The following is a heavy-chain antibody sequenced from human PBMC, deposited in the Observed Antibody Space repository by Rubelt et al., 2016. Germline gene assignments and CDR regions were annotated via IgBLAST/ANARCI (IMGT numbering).Heavy chain of an antibody. CDR1: GFSFNTYA. J-gene: IGHJ4*02. V-gene: IGHV3-74*01. Sequence: VGSLRLSCAASGFSFNTYAMSWVRQAPGKGLEWVSRINNDGRSISYADSVKGRFTISRDKAKNTLCLQMNSLRAEDTAVYYCAKVGQVRGVPYYFDYWGQGTLVTVSS. CDR2: INNDGRSI. D-gene: IGHD3-10*01. CDR3: AKVGQVRGVPYYFDY.